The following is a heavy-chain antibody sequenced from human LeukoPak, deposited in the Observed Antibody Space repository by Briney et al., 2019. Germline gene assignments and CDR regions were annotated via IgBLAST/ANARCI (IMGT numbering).Heavy chain of an antibody. CDR3: AREGGGDFWSRDYYMDV. Sequence: ASVKVSCKASGYTFTGYYMHWVRQAPGQGLEGMGWINPNSGGTNYAQKFQGRVTLTRDTSISTFYVELSRLTADDTGVYYWAREGGGDFWSRDYYMDVWGKGTTVTVS. D-gene: IGHD3-3*01. J-gene: IGHJ6*03. CDR1: GYTFTGYY. CDR2: INPNSGGT. V-gene: IGHV1-2*02.